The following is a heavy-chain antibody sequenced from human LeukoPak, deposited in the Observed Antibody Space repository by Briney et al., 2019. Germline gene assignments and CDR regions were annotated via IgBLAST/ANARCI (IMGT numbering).Heavy chain of an antibody. Sequence: TGGSLRLSCAASGFTFRSYGMTWVRQAPGKGLEWVAVISYDGTNKYFADSVKGRFTISRDNSKNTLYLQMNSLRADDTAVYYCASARALYGYSGYDEPYFDCWGQGALATVSS. CDR1: GFTFRSYG. J-gene: IGHJ4*02. D-gene: IGHD5-12*01. V-gene: IGHV3-30*03. CDR3: ASARALYGYSGYDEPYFDC. CDR2: ISYDGTNK.